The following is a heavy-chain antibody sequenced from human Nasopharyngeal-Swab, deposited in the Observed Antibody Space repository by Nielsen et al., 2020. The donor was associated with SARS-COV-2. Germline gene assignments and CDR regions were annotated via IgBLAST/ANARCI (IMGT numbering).Heavy chain of an antibody. CDR1: GFTFSSYS. CDR3: ARDIGDGYNLLYYFDY. V-gene: IGHV3-21*01. CDR2: ISSSGKYI. Sequence: GGSLRLSCAASGFTFSSYSMNWVRQAPGKGLEWVSSISSSGKYIYYANSVRGRFTISRDNAKSSLFLQMDSLRAEDTALYYCARDIGDGYNLLYYFDYWGPGTLVTASS. J-gene: IGHJ4*02. D-gene: IGHD5-24*01.